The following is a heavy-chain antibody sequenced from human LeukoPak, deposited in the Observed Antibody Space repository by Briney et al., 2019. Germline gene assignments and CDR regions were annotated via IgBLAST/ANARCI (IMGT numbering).Heavy chain of an antibody. D-gene: IGHD3-3*01. V-gene: IGHV3-74*01. CDR3: ARVYDFWSGYPPY. CDR1: GFTFSNYW. CDR2: INSDGSST. J-gene: IGHJ4*02. Sequence: PGGSLRLSCAASGFTFSNYWMHWVRQAPGKGLVWVSRINSDGSSTSYADSVKGRFTISRDNAKNTLYLQMNSLRAEDTAVYYCARVYDFWSGYPPYWGQGTLVTVSS.